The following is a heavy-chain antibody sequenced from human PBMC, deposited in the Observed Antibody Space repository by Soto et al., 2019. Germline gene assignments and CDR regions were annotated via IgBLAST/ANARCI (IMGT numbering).Heavy chain of an antibody. CDR3: AKDLGYNYGYGSDY. D-gene: IGHD5-18*01. Sequence: GGSLRLSCAASGFSFSNFAMSWVRQAPGKGLEWVSGFSGSGANTYYADAVKGRFTISRDNSKNTLYLQMNSLRAEDTAIYYCAKDLGYNYGYGSDYWGQGTVVTVSS. CDR2: FSGSGANT. CDR1: GFSFSNFA. V-gene: IGHV3-23*01. J-gene: IGHJ4*02.